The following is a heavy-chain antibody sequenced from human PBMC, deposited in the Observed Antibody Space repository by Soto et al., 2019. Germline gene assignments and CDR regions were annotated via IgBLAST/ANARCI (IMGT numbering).Heavy chain of an antibody. CDR2: IKQDGSEK. J-gene: IGHJ2*01. V-gene: IGHV3-7*01. CDR3: ASDARWLWYFDL. CDR1: GFTFSSYW. D-gene: IGHD5-12*01. Sequence: EVQLVESGGGLVQPGGSLRLSCAASGFTFSSYWMSWVRQAPGKGLEWVANIKQDGSEKYYVDSVKGRFTISRDNAKNSLYLQMNNLRAEDTAVYYFASDARWLWYFDLWGRGTLVTVSS.